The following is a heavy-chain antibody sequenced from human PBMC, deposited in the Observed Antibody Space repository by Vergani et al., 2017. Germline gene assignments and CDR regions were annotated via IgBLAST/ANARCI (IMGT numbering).Heavy chain of an antibody. CDR2: IHASGTK. V-gene: IGHV4-61*02. CDR3: ASRYYYDSSKDY. Sequence: QVHLNEAGPGLVKPSQTLSLTCTVSGASITSGSFYWSWIRQPAGKGLEWIGRIHASGTKNYNPSLRSRVTLSVDTSKNQLSLKMISMTAADTAVYYCASRYYYDSSKDYWGQGTLVTVSS. CDR1: GASITSGSFY. D-gene: IGHD3-22*01. J-gene: IGHJ4*02.